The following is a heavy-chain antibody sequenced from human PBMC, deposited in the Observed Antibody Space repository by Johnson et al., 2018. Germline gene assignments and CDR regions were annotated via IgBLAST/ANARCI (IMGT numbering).Heavy chain of an antibody. CDR2: GHYRGSK. J-gene: IGHJ6*02. Sequence: QVQLQESPPGLVQPSETMSLPCIVSDGSISTYFWGWTRQAPGKGLEWLGSGHYRGSKNYNPSLKSRITMSLDTSKTQVFMKPPSVTAADTAVYYCARMGLDIVAIYGMDVWGQGTTVTVSS. D-gene: IGHD5-12*01. V-gene: IGHV4-59*01. CDR3: ARMGLDIVAIYGMDV. CDR1: DGSISTYF.